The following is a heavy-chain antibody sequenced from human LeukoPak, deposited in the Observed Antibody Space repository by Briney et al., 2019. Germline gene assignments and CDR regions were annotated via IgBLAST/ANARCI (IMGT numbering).Heavy chain of an antibody. CDR1: GGSISSYY. Sequence: PSETLSLTCTVSGGSISSYYWSWIRQPAGKGLEWLGRIYISGNTNYNPSLKSRVTMSLDTSKNQFSLKLSSVTAADTAVYYCARSHGIAVAADAFDIWGQGTMVTVSS. CDR2: IYISGNT. J-gene: IGHJ3*02. D-gene: IGHD6-19*01. CDR3: ARSHGIAVAADAFDI. V-gene: IGHV4-4*07.